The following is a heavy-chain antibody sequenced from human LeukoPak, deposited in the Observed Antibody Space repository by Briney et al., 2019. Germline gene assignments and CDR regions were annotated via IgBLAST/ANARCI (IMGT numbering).Heavy chain of an antibody. V-gene: IGHV1-69*04. J-gene: IGHJ4*02. Sequence: SVKVSCKASGGTFSSYAISWVRQAPGQGLEWMGRIIPILGIANYAQKFQGRVTITADKSTSTAYMELSSLRSEDTAVYYCATLLKYYYDSSATTPFDYWGQGTLVTVSS. CDR2: IIPILGIA. CDR1: GGTFSSYA. CDR3: ATLLKYYYDSSATTPFDY. D-gene: IGHD3-22*01.